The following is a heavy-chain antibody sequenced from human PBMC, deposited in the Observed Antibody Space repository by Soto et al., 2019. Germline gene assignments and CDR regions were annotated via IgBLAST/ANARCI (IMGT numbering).Heavy chain of an antibody. Sequence: VHVVESGGDLVQPGGSLRLSCATSGFIFSSAWMSWVRQAPGKGLEWVGRIKSKTDGGTRDYAAPVKGRFNISRDDSKNMLYLQMNSLKAEDTAVYYCVEGWNDFWGQGTLVTVSS. D-gene: IGHD1-1*01. CDR1: GFIFSSAW. V-gene: IGHV3-15*01. CDR2: IKSKTDGGTR. J-gene: IGHJ4*02. CDR3: VEGWNDF.